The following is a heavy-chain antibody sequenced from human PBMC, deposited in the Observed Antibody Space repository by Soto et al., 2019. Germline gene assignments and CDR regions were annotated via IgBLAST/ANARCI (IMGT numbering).Heavy chain of an antibody. CDR2: INPNSGGT. Sequence: ASVKVSCKASGYTFTGYYMHWVLQAPGQGLEWMGWINPNSGGTNYAQKFQGWVTMTRDTSISTAYMELSRLRSDDTAVYYCARGLISSITIFGVAGDYYYYMDVWGKGTTVSVSS. CDR3: ARGLISSITIFGVAGDYYYYMDV. CDR1: GYTFTGYY. J-gene: IGHJ6*03. V-gene: IGHV1-2*04. D-gene: IGHD3-3*01.